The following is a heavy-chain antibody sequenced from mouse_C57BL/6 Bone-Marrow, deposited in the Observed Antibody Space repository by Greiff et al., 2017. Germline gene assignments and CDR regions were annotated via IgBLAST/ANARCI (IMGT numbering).Heavy chain of an antibody. Sequence: VQLQQSGPVLVKPGASVKMSCKASGYTFTDYYMNWVKQSHGKSLEWIGVINPYNGGTSYNQKFKGKATLTVDKSSSTAYMELNSLTSEDSAVYYCARRNLDYYGSSYWYFDVWGTGTTVTVSS. CDR1: GYTFTDYY. CDR3: ARRNLDYYGSSYWYFDV. V-gene: IGHV1-19*01. CDR2: INPYNGGT. D-gene: IGHD1-1*01. J-gene: IGHJ1*03.